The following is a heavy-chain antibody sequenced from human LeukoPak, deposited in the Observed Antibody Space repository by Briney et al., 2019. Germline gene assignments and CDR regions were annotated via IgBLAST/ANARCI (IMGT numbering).Heavy chain of an antibody. J-gene: IGHJ4*02. Sequence: PGGSLRLSCAASGFTFSTYAMDWVRQAPGKGLEWVSAISGSGGNTYYADSVKGRFTISRDNSENTLYLQMNSLRAEDTAVYYCAVSITGTYDYWGQGTLVIVSS. D-gene: IGHD1-20*01. CDR1: GFTFSTYA. CDR3: AVSITGTYDY. CDR2: ISGSGGNT. V-gene: IGHV3-23*01.